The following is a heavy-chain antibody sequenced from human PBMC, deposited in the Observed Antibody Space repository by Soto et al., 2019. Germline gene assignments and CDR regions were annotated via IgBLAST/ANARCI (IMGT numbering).Heavy chain of an antibody. CDR2: IWYDGSNK. V-gene: IGHV3-33*01. J-gene: IGHJ6*02. D-gene: IGHD6-13*01. CDR3: ARGPITSSWFDHYYGMDV. CDR1: GFTFSSYG. Sequence: GGSLRLSCAASGFTFSSYGMHWVRQAPGKGLEWVAVIWYDGSNKYYADSVKGRFTISRDNSKNTLYLQMNSLRAEDTAVYYCARGPITSSWFDHYYGMDVWGQGTTVTVSS.